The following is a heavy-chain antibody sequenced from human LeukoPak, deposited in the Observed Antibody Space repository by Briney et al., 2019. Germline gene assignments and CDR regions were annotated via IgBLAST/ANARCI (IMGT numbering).Heavy chain of an antibody. Sequence: PSETLSLTCTVSGGSISSYYWSWLRQPPGKGLEWIGFIYYSGSTHYESSLKSRVTISVDTSKNQFSLRLSSVTAADTAVYNCARHSGSSPHYFDYWGQGTLVTVSS. J-gene: IGHJ4*02. D-gene: IGHD1-26*01. CDR3: ARHSGSSPHYFDY. CDR1: GGSISSYY. CDR2: IYYSGST. V-gene: IGHV4-59*08.